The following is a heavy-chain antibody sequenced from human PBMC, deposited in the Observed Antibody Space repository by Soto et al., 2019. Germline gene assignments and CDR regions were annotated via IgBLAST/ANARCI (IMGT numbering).Heavy chain of an antibody. CDR1: GYNFINYG. CDR2: IRVHNGNT. V-gene: IGHV1-18*01. J-gene: IGHJ6*02. CDR3: ARDRPEYYYGMDV. Sequence: ASVKVSCKASGYNFINYGITWVRQAPGQGLEWMGWIRVHNGNTNYAQKLQGRVTMTTDTSTSTAYMELSSLRSEDTAVYYCARDRPEYYYGMDVWGQGTTVTVSS.